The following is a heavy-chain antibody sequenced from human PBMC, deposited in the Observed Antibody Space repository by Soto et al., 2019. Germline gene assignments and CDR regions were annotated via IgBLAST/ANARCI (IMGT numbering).Heavy chain of an antibody. D-gene: IGHD3-22*01. J-gene: IGHJ4*02. CDR1: GFAFSTYA. Sequence: EVRLLESGGGLVQPGGSLRLSCIASGFAFSTYAMIWARQAPGKGLEWVSSISDSGASTSYADSGRGRLSIFRDNSKNTVYVQINSLRAEDTAVYYCAKDRIVGRSGVLFEYWGQGILVTVSS. V-gene: IGHV3-23*01. CDR3: AKDRIVGRSGVLFEY. CDR2: ISDSGAST.